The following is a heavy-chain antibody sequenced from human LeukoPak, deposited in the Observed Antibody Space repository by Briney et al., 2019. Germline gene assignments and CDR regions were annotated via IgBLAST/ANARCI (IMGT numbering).Heavy chain of an antibody. Sequence: GGSLRLSCAASGFTFNNYAMSWVRQAPGKGLEWVSAISSGGGSTYYADSVKGRFTISRGNSKNTLYLQMNSLRAEDTAVYYCAKEIPLYDILTGYYSPIDAFDIWGQGTMVTVSS. J-gene: IGHJ3*02. D-gene: IGHD3-9*01. CDR1: GFTFNNYA. V-gene: IGHV3-23*01. CDR3: AKEIPLYDILTGYYSPIDAFDI. CDR2: ISSGGGST.